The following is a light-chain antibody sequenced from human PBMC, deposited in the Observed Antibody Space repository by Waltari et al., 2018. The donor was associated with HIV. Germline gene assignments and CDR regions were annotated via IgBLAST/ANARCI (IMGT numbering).Light chain of an antibody. J-gene: IGLJ1*01. CDR1: KLGTKY. V-gene: IGLV3-1*01. CDR3: QAWDSTTAV. Sequence: SCSGDKLGTKYTCWYQQRPGQSPVLLIYRDSKRPSGIPERFSGSNSGNTATLTISGAQAMDEADYYCQAWDSTTAVFGTGTKVTVL. CDR2: RDS.